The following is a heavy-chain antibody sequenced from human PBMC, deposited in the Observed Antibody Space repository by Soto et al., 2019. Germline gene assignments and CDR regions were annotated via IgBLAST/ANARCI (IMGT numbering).Heavy chain of an antibody. D-gene: IGHD6-6*01. CDR1: GGSISSGDYY. CDR3: ARDKTSSLATPSDY. V-gene: IGHV4-30-4*01. J-gene: IGHJ4*02. Sequence: QVQLQESGPGLVKPSQTLSLTCTVSGGSISSGDYYWSWIRQPPGKGLEGIGSIYYSGNTYYNPSLKSRVTISVDTSKNQFSLNLSSVTAADTALYYCARDKTSSLATPSDYWGQGTLVTVSS. CDR2: IYYSGNT.